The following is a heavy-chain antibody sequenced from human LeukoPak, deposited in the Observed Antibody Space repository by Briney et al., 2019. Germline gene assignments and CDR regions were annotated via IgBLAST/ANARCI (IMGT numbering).Heavy chain of an antibody. CDR2: IYTSGST. J-gene: IGHJ3*02. Sequence: SETLSLTCSVSGGSNSSSYWSWIRQPAGKGLEWIGRIYTSGSTNYSPSLKSRVTISLDKSKNQFSLKLNSVTAADTAVYYCASGLPAAGPDAFDIWGQGTMVTVSS. CDR1: GGSNSSSY. V-gene: IGHV4-4*07. CDR3: ASGLPAAGPDAFDI. D-gene: IGHD2-2*01.